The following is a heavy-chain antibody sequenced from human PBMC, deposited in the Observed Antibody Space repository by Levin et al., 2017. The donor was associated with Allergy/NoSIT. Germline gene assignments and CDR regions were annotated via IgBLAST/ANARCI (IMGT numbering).Heavy chain of an antibody. CDR1: GFSVSSNY. CDR3: ARHYYGSGSYYFDY. J-gene: IGHJ4*02. Sequence: PSETLSLTCAASGFSVSSNYMSWVRQAPGKGLEWVSVIYSGGNTYYADSVKGRFTISRDNSKNTLYLQMNSLRAEDTAVYYCARHYYGSGSYYFDYWGQGTLVTVSS. V-gene: IGHV3-66*04. D-gene: IGHD3-10*01. CDR2: IYSGGNT.